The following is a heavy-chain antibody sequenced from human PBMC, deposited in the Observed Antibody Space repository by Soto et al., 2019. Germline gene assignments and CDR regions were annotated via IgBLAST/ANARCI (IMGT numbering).Heavy chain of an antibody. J-gene: IGHJ4*02. D-gene: IGHD3-22*01. CDR2: ISGNGGGT. Sequence: LRLSCAASGVKFERHFMSWVRQAPGKGLEWVSAISGNGGGTYYADTVKGRFTISRDNSKNTLYLQMKSLTAEDTAVYYCASFSIVASGSFDYWGQGTLVTVSS. CDR1: GVKFERHF. V-gene: IGHV3-23*01. CDR3: ASFSIVASGSFDY.